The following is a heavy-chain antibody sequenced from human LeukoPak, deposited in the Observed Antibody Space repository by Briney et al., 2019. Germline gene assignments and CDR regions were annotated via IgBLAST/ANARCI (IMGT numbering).Heavy chain of an antibody. D-gene: IGHD3-22*01. J-gene: IGHJ4*02. CDR2: ISAYNGNT. CDR3: ARDLYHYYDSSGYFMFDY. V-gene: IGHV1-18*01. CDR1: GYTFTSYG. Sequence: ASVKVSCKASGYTFTSYGISWVRQAPGQGLEWMGWISAYNGNTNYAQKLQGRVTMTTDTSTSTAYMELRSLRSDDTAVYYCARDLYHYYDSSGYFMFDYWGPGTLVTVSS.